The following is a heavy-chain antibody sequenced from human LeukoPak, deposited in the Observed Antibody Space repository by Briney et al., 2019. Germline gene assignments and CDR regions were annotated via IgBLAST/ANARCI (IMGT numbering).Heavy chain of an antibody. D-gene: IGHD6-19*01. V-gene: IGHV1-18*01. CDR3: ARNPPPRIAVAGTWVDY. Sequence: ASVKVSCKASGYTFTGYGISWVRQAPGQGLEWMGWISAYNGNTNYAQKLQGRVTMTTDTSTSTAYREVRSLSSDDTAVDYCARNPPPRIAVAGTWVDYWGQGALVTVSS. CDR1: GYTFTGYG. J-gene: IGHJ4*02. CDR2: ISAYNGNT.